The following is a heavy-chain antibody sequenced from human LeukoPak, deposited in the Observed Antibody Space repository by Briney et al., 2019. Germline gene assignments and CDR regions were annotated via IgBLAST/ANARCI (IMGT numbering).Heavy chain of an antibody. CDR2: ISGSGGST. J-gene: IGHJ4*02. V-gene: IGHV3-23*01. CDR3: ARFPGIAAAGTNFDY. D-gene: IGHD6-13*01. CDR1: GFTFSSYA. Sequence: GGSLRLSCAASGFTFSSYAMSWVRQAPGKGLEWVSAISGSGGSTYYADSVKGRFTISRDNSKNTLYLQMNGLRAEDTAVYYCARFPGIAAAGTNFDYWGQGTLVTVSS.